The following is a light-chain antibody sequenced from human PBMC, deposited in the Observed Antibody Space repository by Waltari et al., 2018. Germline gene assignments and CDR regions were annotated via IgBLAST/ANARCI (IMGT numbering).Light chain of an antibody. CDR1: QYVKNN. Sequence: DIQMTQSPSTLSASVGDRVTTTCRASQYVKNNLAWYQQKPGKAPKVLIHKASRLESGVPSRFSGSGFGTEFTLTISSLQPDDFATYYCQEYDSLPITFGGGTKVDIK. J-gene: IGKJ4*01. CDR2: KAS. CDR3: QEYDSLPIT. V-gene: IGKV1-5*03.